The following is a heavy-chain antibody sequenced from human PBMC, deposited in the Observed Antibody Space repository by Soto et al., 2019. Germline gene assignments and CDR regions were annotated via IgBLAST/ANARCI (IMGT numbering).Heavy chain of an antibody. D-gene: IGHD3-9*01. CDR1: GGFISSSNYY. CDR2: IFYSGST. V-gene: IGHV4-39*01. CDR3: ARHRLVSRYFDL. Sequence: SETLSLTCTVSGGFISSSNYYWGWLRQAPGKELEWIGSIFYSGSTYHSPSLKSRVTMSVDTSKTAFSLQMAYVTAADTAVYYCARHRLVSRYFDLWGRGTLVTVSS. J-gene: IGHJ2*01.